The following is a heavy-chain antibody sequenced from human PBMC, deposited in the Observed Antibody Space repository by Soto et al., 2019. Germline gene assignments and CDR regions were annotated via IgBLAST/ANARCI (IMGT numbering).Heavy chain of an antibody. J-gene: IGHJ4*02. CDR1: GFTFSTYD. D-gene: IGHD6-19*01. CDR2: ISGSGDFT. V-gene: IGHV3-23*01. Sequence: GGSLRLSCEVSGFTFSTYDMSWVRQAPGKGLEWVSSISGSGDFTYYADSVKGRFTISRDNSKNTLYLQMNSLRAEDTAFYFCAKFPLQWLVAADLLYYWGQGTLVTVSS. CDR3: AKFPLQWLVAADLLYY.